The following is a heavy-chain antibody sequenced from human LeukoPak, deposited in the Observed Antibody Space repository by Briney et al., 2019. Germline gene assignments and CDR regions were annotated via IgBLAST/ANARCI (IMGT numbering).Heavy chain of an antibody. J-gene: IGHJ3*02. CDR2: ISSSSSYI. Sequence: GGSLRLSCAASGFTFSSYSMNWVRQAPGKGLEWVSSISSSSSYIYYADSVKGRFTISRDNAKNSLYLKMNSLRAEDTAVYYCAGDPGGYDLNAFDIWGQGTMVTVSS. V-gene: IGHV3-21*01. CDR1: GFTFSSYS. CDR3: AGDPGGYDLNAFDI. D-gene: IGHD5-12*01.